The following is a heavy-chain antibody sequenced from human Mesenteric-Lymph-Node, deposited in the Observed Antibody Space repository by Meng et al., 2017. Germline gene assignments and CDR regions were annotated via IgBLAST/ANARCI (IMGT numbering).Heavy chain of an antibody. V-gene: IGHV4-4*02. CDR1: GGSISSNNW. CDR2: VYHNGNA. CDR3: ARGLLWFGESDN. J-gene: IGHJ4*02. D-gene: IGHD3-10*01. Sequence: QVHPQESGPGLVKPSGTLSLTCAVSGGSISSNNWWSWVRQPPGKGLEWIGEVYHNGNANYNPSLKSRVTTSVDKSKNQFSLKLSFVAAADTAIYYCARGLLWFGESDNWGQGTLVTVSS.